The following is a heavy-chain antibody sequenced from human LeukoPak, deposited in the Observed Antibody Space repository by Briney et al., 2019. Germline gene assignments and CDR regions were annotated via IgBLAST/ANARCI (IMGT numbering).Heavy chain of an antibody. V-gene: IGHV1-69*05. CDR2: IIPIFGTA. CDR3: ARSDIVVVPAAIQYNWFDP. CDR1: GGTFSSYA. J-gene: IGHJ5*02. D-gene: IGHD2-2*02. Sequence: ASVKVSCKASGGTFSSYAISWVRQAPGQGLEWMGGIIPIFGTANYAQKFQGRVTITTGESTSTAYMELSSLRSEDTAVYYCARSDIVVVPAAIQYNWFDPWGQGTLVTVSS.